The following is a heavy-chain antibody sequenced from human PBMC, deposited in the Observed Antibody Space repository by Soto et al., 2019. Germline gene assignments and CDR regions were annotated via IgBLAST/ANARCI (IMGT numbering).Heavy chain of an antibody. V-gene: IGHV3-23*01. Sequence: GGSLRLSCAASGFTFSSYAMSWVRQAPGKGLEWVSAISGSGGSTYYADSVKGRFTISRDNSKNTLYLQMNSLRAEDTAVYYCAKMHYGSGSYRENAFDIWGQGTMVTVSS. D-gene: IGHD3-10*01. J-gene: IGHJ3*02. CDR3: AKMHYGSGSYRENAFDI. CDR1: GFTFSSYA. CDR2: ISGSGGST.